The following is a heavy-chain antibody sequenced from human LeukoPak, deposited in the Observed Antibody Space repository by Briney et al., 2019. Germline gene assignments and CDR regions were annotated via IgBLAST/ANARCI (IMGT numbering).Heavy chain of an antibody. CDR3: AKGVTRIAVAGPDY. D-gene: IGHD6-19*01. CDR1: GFTFSSYS. J-gene: IGHJ4*02. CDR2: ISGSGGST. Sequence: GGSLRLSCAASGFTFSSYSMNWVRQAPGKGLEWVSAISGSGGSTYYADSVKGRFTISRDNSKNTLYLQMNSLRAEDTAVYYCAKGVTRIAVAGPDYWGQGTLVTVSS. V-gene: IGHV3-23*01.